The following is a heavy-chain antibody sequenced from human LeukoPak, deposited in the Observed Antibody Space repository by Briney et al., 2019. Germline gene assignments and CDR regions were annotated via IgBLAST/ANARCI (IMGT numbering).Heavy chain of an antibody. CDR1: GGSISSYY. V-gene: IGHV4-59*01. Sequence: SETLSLTCSVSGGSISSYYWNWIRQPPGKGLEWIGYIYYSGSTKYNPSLKSRVTISVDTSKNQFSLKLSSVTAADTGVHYCASTFQGNFGYWGQGTLVTVSS. D-gene: IGHD2/OR15-2a*01. J-gene: IGHJ4*02. CDR2: IYYSGST. CDR3: ASTFQGNFGY.